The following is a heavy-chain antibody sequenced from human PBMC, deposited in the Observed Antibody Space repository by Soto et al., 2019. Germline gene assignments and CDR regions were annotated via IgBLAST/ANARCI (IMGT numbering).Heavy chain of an antibody. CDR2: INPSGGST. CDR1: GYTFTSYY. CDR3: ARDYPPAHSYDSSGYLFDY. J-gene: IGHJ4*02. D-gene: IGHD3-22*01. V-gene: IGHV1-46*01. Sequence: ASVKVSCKASGYTFTSYYMHWVRQAPGQGLEWMGIINPSGGSTSYAQKFQGRVTMTRDTSTSTVYMELSSLRSEDTAVYYCARDYPPAHSYDSSGYLFDYWGQGTLVTVSS.